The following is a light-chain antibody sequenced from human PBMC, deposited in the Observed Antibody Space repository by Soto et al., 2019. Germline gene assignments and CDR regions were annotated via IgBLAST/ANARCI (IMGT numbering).Light chain of an antibody. V-gene: IGKV1-5*01. CDR2: DAS. CDR3: QQVKGFPLT. J-gene: IGKJ4*01. Sequence: GDRVTITCRASQSISSWLAWYQQKPGKAPKLLIYDASSLESGVPSRFSGSGSGTEFTLTISSLQPDDFATYYCQQVKGFPLTFGGGTKVDIK. CDR1: QSISSW.